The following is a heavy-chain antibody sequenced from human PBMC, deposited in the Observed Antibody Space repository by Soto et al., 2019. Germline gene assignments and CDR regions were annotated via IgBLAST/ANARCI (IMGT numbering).Heavy chain of an antibody. CDR1: GYTFTSYD. D-gene: IGHD1-7*01. CDR2: MNPNSGNT. V-gene: IGHV1-8*01. J-gene: IGHJ6*03. CDR3: ARGSGWNITGTTISRKTHPSTTAYYYYMDV. Sequence: ASVKVSCKASGYTFTSYDINWVRQATGQGLEWMGWMNPNSGNTGYAQKFQGRVTMTRNTSISTAYMELSSLRSEDTAVYYCARGSGWNITGTTISRKTHPSTTAYYYYMDVWGKGTTVTVSS.